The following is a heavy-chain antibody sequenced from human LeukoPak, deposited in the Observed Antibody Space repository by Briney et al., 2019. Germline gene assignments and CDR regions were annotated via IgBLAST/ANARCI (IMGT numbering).Heavy chain of an antibody. D-gene: IGHD1-26*01. V-gene: IGHV4-31*03. CDR1: GGSISSGGYY. J-gene: IGHJ4*02. CDR3: ARGPGGSYYGDY. CDR2: IYYSGST. Sequence: ASETLSLTCTVSGGSISSGGYYWSWIRQHQGKGLEWIGYIYYSGSTYYNPSLKSRVTISVDTSKNQFSLKLSSVTAADTAVYYCARGPGGSYYGDYWGQGTLVTVSS.